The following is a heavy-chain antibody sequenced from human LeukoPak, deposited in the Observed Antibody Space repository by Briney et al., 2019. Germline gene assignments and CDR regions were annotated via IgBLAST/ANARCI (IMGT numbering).Heavy chain of an antibody. D-gene: IGHD3-3*01. V-gene: IGHV3-33*01. CDR1: GFTFSSYG. CDR2: IWYDGSNK. J-gene: IGHJ4*02. Sequence: PGGSLRLSCAASGFTFSSYGMHWVRQAPGKGLEWVAVIWYDGSNKYYADSVKGRFTISRDNSKNTLYLQVNSLRAEDTAVYYCARDRDFWSGYNDFDYWGQGTLVTVSS. CDR3: ARDRDFWSGYNDFDY.